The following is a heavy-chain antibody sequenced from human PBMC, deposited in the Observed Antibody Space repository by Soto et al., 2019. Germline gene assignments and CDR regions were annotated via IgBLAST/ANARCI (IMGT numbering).Heavy chain of an antibody. CDR1: GLTFSNVW. V-gene: IGHV3-15*01. Sequence: EAQLVESGGGSVKPGGSLRLSCAASGLTFSNVWMTWVRQAPGKGLEWVGRIKSKSDGETADVAAPVKARFTISRDDSKNTVFLEMNSLKSEDTALYYCAITAMINRDSSTSFDYWGRGTQVTVSS. CDR3: AITAMINRDSSTSFDY. J-gene: IGHJ4*02. CDR2: IKSKSDGETA. D-gene: IGHD5-18*01.